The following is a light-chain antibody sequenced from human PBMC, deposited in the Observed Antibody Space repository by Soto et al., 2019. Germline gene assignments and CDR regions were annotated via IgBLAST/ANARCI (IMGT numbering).Light chain of an antibody. CDR3: SSYTTSNTRQIV. CDR2: DVS. V-gene: IGLV2-14*03. Sequence: QSVLTQPASVCGSPGQSITISCTGTSSDTGGCNYVSWYQHHPGKAPKLMIFDVSNRPSGVSNRFSGSKSGNTASLTISGLQPEDEADYYCSSYTTSNTRQIVFGTGTKVTVL. J-gene: IGLJ1*01. CDR1: SSDTGGCNY.